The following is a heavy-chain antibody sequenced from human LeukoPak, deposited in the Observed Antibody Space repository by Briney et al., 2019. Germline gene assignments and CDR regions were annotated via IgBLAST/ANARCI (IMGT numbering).Heavy chain of an antibody. J-gene: IGHJ5*02. V-gene: IGHV4-4*07. CDR2: IYTSGST. CDR3: ARDYRVIYGPEGFHP. CDR1: GGSISSYH. D-gene: IGHD2/OR15-2a*01. Sequence: SETLSLTCSVSGGSISSYHWSWIRQPAGKGLEWIGRIYTSGSTNYNPSLKSRVTISVDKSKNQFSLKLNSVTAADTAVYYCARDYRVIYGPEGFHPWGQGTLVTVSS.